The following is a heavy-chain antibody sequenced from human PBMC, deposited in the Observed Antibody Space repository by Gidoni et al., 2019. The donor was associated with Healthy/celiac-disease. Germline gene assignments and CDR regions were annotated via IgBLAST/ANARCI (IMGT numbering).Heavy chain of an antibody. D-gene: IGHD4-4*01. CDR2: DGSNK. CDR3: ARGFGWGYSNYFDY. J-gene: IGHJ4*02. V-gene: IGHV3-30-3*01. Sequence: DGSNKYYADSVKGRFTISRDNSKNTLYLQMNSLRAEDTAVYYCARGFGWGYSNYFDYWGQGTLVTVSS.